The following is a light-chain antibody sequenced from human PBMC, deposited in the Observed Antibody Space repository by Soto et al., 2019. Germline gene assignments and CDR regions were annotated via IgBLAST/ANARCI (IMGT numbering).Light chain of an antibody. J-gene: IGKJ1*01. Sequence: GDRVTITCRASQSVTTRLAWHQHKPGKAPKVLIYDASNLQAGVPSRFSGSGSGREFTLTISSLQPDDFATYYCQQYNTYPWTFGQGTKVDIK. CDR3: QQYNTYPWT. V-gene: IGKV1-5*01. CDR1: QSVTTR. CDR2: DAS.